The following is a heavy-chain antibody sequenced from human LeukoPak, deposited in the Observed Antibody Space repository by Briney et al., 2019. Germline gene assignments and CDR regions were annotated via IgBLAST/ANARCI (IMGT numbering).Heavy chain of an antibody. D-gene: IGHD5-18*01. V-gene: IGHV3-48*04. CDR1: GFSFSDYN. CDR2: ISTSSFAI. J-gene: IGHJ4*02. CDR3: ARDRPGRGYPVFDY. Sequence: GGSLRLSCSASGFSFSDYNMNWVRQAPGKGLEWVSCISTSSFAIYYSDSVKGRFTISRDNAKNSLHLQMNSLGAEDTAVYYCARDRPGRGYPVFDYWGQGILVTVSS.